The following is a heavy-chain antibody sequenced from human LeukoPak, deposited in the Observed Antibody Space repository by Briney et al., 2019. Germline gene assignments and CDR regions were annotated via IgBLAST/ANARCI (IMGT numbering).Heavy chain of an antibody. CDR2: INWNGGST. CDR3: ARVEAYYDSSGYYSLGDY. CDR1: GFTFDDYG. Sequence: GGSLRLSCAASGFTFDDYGMSWVRQAPGKGLEWVSGINWNGGSTGYADSVKGRFTISRDNAKNSLYLQMNSLRAEDTALYYCARVEAYYDSSGYYSLGDYWGQGTLVTVSS. J-gene: IGHJ4*02. V-gene: IGHV3-20*04. D-gene: IGHD3-22*01.